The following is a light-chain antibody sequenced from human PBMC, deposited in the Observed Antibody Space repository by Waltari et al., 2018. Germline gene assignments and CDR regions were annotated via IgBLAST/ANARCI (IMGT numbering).Light chain of an antibody. J-gene: IGLJ2*01. V-gene: IGLV1-51*01. CDR2: DNN. CDR3: ATWDNNLKDVV. CDR1: SSNIGNYY. Sequence: QSVLTQPPSVSAAPGQKVTISCSGRSSNIGNYYVSWYYQLPGAAPKLLIYDNNARPSGIPDRFSAAKSGTSATLGITGLQIGDEADYYCATWDNNLKDVVFGGGTKLTVL.